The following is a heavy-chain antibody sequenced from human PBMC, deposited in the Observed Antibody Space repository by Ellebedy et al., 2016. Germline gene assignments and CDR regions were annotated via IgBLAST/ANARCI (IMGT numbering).Heavy chain of an antibody. D-gene: IGHD1-1*01. CDR2: ISSSGSTI. J-gene: IGHJ5*02. CDR3: ARTNWKKNSPPSYNWFDP. V-gene: IGHV3-11*01. CDR1: GFTFSDYY. Sequence: GESLKISXAASGFTFSDYYMSWIRQAPGKGLEWVSYISSSGSTIYYADSVKGRFTISRDNAKNSLYLQMNSLRAEDTAVYYCARTNWKKNSPPSYNWFDPWGQGTLVTVSS.